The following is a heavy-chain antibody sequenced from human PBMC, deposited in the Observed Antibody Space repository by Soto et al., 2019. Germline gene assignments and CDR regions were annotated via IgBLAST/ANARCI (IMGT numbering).Heavy chain of an antibody. D-gene: IGHD2-15*01. Sequence: EVQLLESGGGLVQPGGSLRLSCAASGFTFSRHAMSWVRQAPGKGLECVSAISGSGDSAYHAGYVKGLFTSSRDNSKNTLYLQMSSLRAEDTALYYCAKAGGSTWDYGMDVWGQGTTVTVSS. V-gene: IGHV3-23*01. CDR3: AKAGGSTWDYGMDV. J-gene: IGHJ6*02. CDR2: ISGSGDSA. CDR1: GFTFSRHA.